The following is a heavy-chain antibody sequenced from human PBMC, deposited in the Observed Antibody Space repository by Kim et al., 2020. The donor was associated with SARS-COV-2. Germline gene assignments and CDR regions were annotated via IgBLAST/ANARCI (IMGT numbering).Heavy chain of an antibody. CDR3: ASGLTPGQH. V-gene: IGHV3-74*01. CDR1: GFTFSEYW. D-gene: IGHD2-15*01. J-gene: IGHJ1*01. Sequence: GGSLRLSCAASGFTFSEYWMHWVRQAPGKGLVWVSRIIPDGRSTSYADSVKGRFTISRDNAKNTLYLQMNSLRAEDTAVYYCASGLTPGQHWGQGTLFT. CDR2: IIPDGRST.